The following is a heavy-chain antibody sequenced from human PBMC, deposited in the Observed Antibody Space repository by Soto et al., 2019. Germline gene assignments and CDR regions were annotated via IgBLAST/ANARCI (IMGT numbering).Heavy chain of an antibody. CDR3: RSAAGSLPTDYYYMDV. J-gene: IGHJ6*03. CDR2: ISSSSSYI. V-gene: IGHV3-21*01. D-gene: IGHD6-13*01. CDR1: GFTFSSYS. Sequence: GGSLRLSCAASGFTFSSYSMNWVRQAPGKGLEWVSSISSSSSYIYYADSVKGRFTISRDNAKNSLYLQMNSLRAEDTAVYYCRSAAGSLPTDYYYMDVWGKGTTVTVSS.